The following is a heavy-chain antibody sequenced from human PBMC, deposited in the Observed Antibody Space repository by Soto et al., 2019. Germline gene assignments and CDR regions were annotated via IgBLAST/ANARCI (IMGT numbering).Heavy chain of an antibody. V-gene: IGHV4-4*07. Sequence: PSETLSLTCTVSGGSITGYYWSWVRQPPGKGLEWIGLIFANGHTDYNPSLKSRVTMSVDASKNQFSLRLTSMTAADTAVYYCVASLAASGLNWLDPWGRGTLVTVSS. CDR1: GGSITGYY. J-gene: IGHJ5*02. D-gene: IGHD6-13*01. CDR3: VASLAASGLNWLDP. CDR2: IFANGHT.